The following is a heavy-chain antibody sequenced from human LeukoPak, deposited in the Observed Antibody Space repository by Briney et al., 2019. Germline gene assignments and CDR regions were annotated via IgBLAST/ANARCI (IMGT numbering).Heavy chain of an antibody. CDR2: INPSGGST. CDR1: GYIFTNYY. V-gene: IGHV1-46*01. Sequence: ASVKVSCKASGYIFTNYYMHWVRQAPGQGLEWMGIINPSGGSTSYAQKFQGRVTMTRDTSTSTAYMELSSLRSEDTAVYYCAILYGSFAPWGQGTLVTVSS. CDR3: AILYGSFAP. J-gene: IGHJ5*02. D-gene: IGHD4-17*01.